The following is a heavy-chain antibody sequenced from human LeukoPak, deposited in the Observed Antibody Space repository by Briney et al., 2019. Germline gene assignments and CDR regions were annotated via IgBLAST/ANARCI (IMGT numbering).Heavy chain of an antibody. Sequence: GGSLSLSCAASGFTFSSYSMNWVRQAPGKGLEWILYMSSSGSTMYYADSVKGRFTISRDNAKNSLYLQMNSLRAEDTAVYYCARDLGFSYWGQGTLVTVSS. V-gene: IGHV3-48*01. CDR2: MSSSGSTM. CDR1: GFTFSSYS. J-gene: IGHJ4*02. CDR3: ARDLGFSY.